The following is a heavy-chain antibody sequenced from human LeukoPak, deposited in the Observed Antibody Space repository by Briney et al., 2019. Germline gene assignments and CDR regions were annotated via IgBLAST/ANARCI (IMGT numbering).Heavy chain of an antibody. J-gene: IGHJ3*02. Sequence: PSQTLSLTCTVSVGSISSGDYYWSWIRQPPGKGLEWIGYIYYSGSTYYNLSLKSRVAISVATSKTQSSLRLSSVTAADTAVYYCARGGLIVGATGAFDIRGQGTMVTVSS. D-gene: IGHD1-26*01. CDR1: VGSISSGDYY. CDR2: IYYSGST. V-gene: IGHV4-30-4*01. CDR3: ARGGLIVGATGAFDI.